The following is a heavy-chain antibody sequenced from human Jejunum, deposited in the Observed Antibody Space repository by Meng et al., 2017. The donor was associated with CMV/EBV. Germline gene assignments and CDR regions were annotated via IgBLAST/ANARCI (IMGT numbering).Heavy chain of an antibody. CDR1: GYAFTHHG. V-gene: IGHV1-18*01. D-gene: IGHD6-19*01. CDR2: ISCYNGDT. CDR3: ARDPSNTSGRYAYFDY. J-gene: IGHJ4*02. Sequence: QRQLMQEGGEMKKTGGSVRVSGKASGYAFTHHGISWIRQAPGQGLEWMGWISCYNGDTNYAQKFQGRVTMTTDTSTSTAYMDLRSLRSDDTALYYCARDPSNTSGRYAYFDYWGQGTLVTVSS.